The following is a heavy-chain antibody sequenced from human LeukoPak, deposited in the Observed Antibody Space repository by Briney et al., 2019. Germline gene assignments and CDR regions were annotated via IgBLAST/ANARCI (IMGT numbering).Heavy chain of an antibody. Sequence: ASVKVSCKASGYTFSGYYIHWVRQAPGQGLEWMGWINPNSGGTNYAQKFQGRVTMTRDTSISTAYMELSRLRSDDTAVYYCARAGIEVTDAFDIWGQGTMVTVSS. CDR1: GYTFSGYY. CDR2: INPNSGGT. CDR3: ARAGIEVTDAFDI. D-gene: IGHD5-18*01. V-gene: IGHV1-2*02. J-gene: IGHJ3*02.